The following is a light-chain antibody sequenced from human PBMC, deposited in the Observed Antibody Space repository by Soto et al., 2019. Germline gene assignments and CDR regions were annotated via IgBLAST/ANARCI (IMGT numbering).Light chain of an antibody. CDR2: GAS. CDR1: QSVSSN. Sequence: EIVMTQSPATLSVSPGERATLSCRASQSVSSNLAWYQQKPGQAPRLLIYGASTRATGIPARFSGSGSGTDFTLTISSLQSEAFAVYYCQQYNTCSPWTFGQGNKVAIK. CDR3: QQYNTCSPWT. V-gene: IGKV3-15*01. J-gene: IGKJ1*01.